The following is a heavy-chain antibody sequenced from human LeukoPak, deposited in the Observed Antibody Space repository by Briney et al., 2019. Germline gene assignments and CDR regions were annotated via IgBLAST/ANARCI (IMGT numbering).Heavy chain of an antibody. Sequence: ASVKVSCKASGYTFTSYGISWVRQAPGQGREWMGWISAYNGNTNYAQKLQGRVTMTTDTSTSTAYMELRSLRSDDTAVYYCAKTGRAYCGGDCYLNWFDPWGQGTLVTVSS. CDR2: ISAYNGNT. CDR1: GYTFTSYG. J-gene: IGHJ5*02. D-gene: IGHD2-21*02. V-gene: IGHV1-18*01. CDR3: AKTGRAYCGGDCYLNWFDP.